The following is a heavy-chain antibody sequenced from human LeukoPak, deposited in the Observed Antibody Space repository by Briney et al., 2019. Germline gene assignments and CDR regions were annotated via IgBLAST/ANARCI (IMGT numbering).Heavy chain of an antibody. Sequence: GGSLRLSCAASGFTFSNYAMSWVRQAPGKGLEWVSVIGNSGGSTYYADSVKGRFSISRDNSKNTLYLQMNSLRAEDTAVYYCAKVNPDSSGFYSPLDYWGQGTLVTVSS. J-gene: IGHJ4*02. V-gene: IGHV3-23*01. D-gene: IGHD3-22*01. CDR2: IGNSGGST. CDR3: AKVNPDSSGFYSPLDY. CDR1: GFTFSNYA.